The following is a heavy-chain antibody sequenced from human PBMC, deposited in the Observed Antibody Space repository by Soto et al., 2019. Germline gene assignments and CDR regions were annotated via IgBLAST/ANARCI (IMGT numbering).Heavy chain of an antibody. CDR1: GYSFTTYW. D-gene: IGHD2-2*03. J-gene: IGHJ3*02. V-gene: IGHV5-10-1*01. Sequence: GESLKISCKGSGYSFTTYWITWVRQMPGKGLEWMGRIDPSDSYTNYSPSFQGHVTISADKSISTAYLQWSSLKASDTAMYYCARKVMDARWADAFDIWGQGTMVTVSS. CDR2: IDPSDSYT. CDR3: ARKVMDARWADAFDI.